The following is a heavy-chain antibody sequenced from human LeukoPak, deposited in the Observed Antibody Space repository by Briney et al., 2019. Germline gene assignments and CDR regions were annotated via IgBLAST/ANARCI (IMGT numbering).Heavy chain of an antibody. CDR3: ARHSGNRAYCGGDCYSIDY. V-gene: IGHV4-38-2*02. CDR1: GYSISSGYN. CDR2: IYHSGST. J-gene: IGHJ4*02. Sequence: SETLSLTCTVSGYSISSGYNWGWIRQPPGKGLEWIGNIYHSGSTYYNPSLKSRVTISVDTSKNQFSLKLSSVTAADTAVYYCARHSGNRAYCGGDCYSIDYWGQGTLVTVSS. D-gene: IGHD2-21*02.